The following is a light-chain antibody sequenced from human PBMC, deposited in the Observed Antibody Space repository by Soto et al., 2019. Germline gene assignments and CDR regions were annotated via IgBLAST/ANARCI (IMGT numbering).Light chain of an antibody. CDR2: WAS. Sequence: DIVMTQSPDSLALSLGERATINCQSSSSALYISNNKNYLAWYQQKPGQPPRLLIYWASTRESGVPDRFSGGGSGTDFTLTISSLQAEDAAVYYCQQYYSSITFGQGTRLEIK. CDR1: SSALYISNNKNY. CDR3: QQYYSSIT. V-gene: IGKV4-1*01. J-gene: IGKJ5*01.